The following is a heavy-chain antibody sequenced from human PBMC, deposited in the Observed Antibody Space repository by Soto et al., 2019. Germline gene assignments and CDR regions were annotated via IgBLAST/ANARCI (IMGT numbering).Heavy chain of an antibody. CDR3: ARALRYFDWLPWFDP. CDR1: GGTFSSYA. V-gene: IGHV1-69*06. CDR2: IIPIFGTA. D-gene: IGHD3-9*01. Sequence: SVKVSCKASGGTFSSYAISWVLQAPGQGLEWMGGIIPIFGTANYAQKFQGRVTITADKSTSTAYMELSSLRSEDTAVYYCARALRYFDWLPWFDPWGQGTLVTVSS. J-gene: IGHJ5*02.